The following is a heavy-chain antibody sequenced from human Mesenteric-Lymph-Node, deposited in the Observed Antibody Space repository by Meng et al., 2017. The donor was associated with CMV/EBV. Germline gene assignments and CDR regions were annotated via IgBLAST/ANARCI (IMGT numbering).Heavy chain of an antibody. D-gene: IGHD4-23*01. CDR2: TNRDGSVQ. V-gene: IGHV3-7*01. Sequence: GGSLRLSCAASGFTLGSYWMSWVRQAPGKGLEWVANTNRDGSVQYYLDSVKGRFTISRDSAKNSLYLQMNTLRAEDTAVYYCARDGGNFDYWGQGTLVTVSS. CDR1: GFTLGSYW. CDR3: ARDGGNFDY. J-gene: IGHJ4*02.